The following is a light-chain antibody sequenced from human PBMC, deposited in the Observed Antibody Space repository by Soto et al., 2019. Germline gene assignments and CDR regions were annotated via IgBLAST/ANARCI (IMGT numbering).Light chain of an antibody. CDR1: QSISNY. CDR3: QQSHRTPL. V-gene: IGKV1-39*01. J-gene: IGKJ4*01. CDR2: TTS. Sequence: DVNVAQSPSSLSASVGDRVTITCRASQSISNYLNRYQQKPGKAPILMIYTTSSLQSGVPSRFSGSGSGTHFTLTISRLQLEDFATYYCQQSHRTPLFGGGTKVEIK.